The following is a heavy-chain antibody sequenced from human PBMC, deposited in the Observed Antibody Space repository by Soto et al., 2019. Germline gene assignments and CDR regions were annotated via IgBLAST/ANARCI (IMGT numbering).Heavy chain of an antibody. CDR1: GGNFRNYA. J-gene: IGHJ3*02. V-gene: IGHV1-69*01. D-gene: IGHD2-15*01. CDR3: ARRFMQDTGGNNDSFDM. Sequence: QVQLVQSGAEVKKPGPSVKVSCKASGGNFRNYAFSWVRQTPGQQLEWMGEVIPICGTTPYAQKFQGRVTITADESTNKAYMELSSLRCEATGVYYCARRFMQDTGGNNDSFDMWGEGTMVTVSS. CDR2: VIPICGTT.